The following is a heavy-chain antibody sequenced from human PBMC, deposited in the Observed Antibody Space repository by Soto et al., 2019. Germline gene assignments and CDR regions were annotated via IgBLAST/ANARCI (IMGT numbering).Heavy chain of an antibody. CDR3: ARDPGRITMVRGGEGMDV. CDR1: GGSISSGGYY. Sequence: QVQLQESGPGLVKPSQTLSLTCTVSGGSISSGGYYWSWIRQHPGKGLEWIGYIYYSGSTYYNPFLKSRVTISVDTSKNQFSLKLSSVTAADTAVYYCARDPGRITMVRGGEGMDVWGQGTTVTVSS. J-gene: IGHJ6*02. CDR2: IYYSGST. D-gene: IGHD3-10*01. V-gene: IGHV4-31*03.